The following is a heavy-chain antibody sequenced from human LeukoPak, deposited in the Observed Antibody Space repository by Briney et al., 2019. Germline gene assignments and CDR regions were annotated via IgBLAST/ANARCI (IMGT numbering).Heavy chain of an antibody. CDR1: GGSISSYY. CDR2: IYTSGST. D-gene: IGHD2-21*02. V-gene: IGHV4-4*07. CDR3: ARVRCGGDCYYYFNGMDV. J-gene: IGHJ6*02. Sequence: SETLSLTCTVSGGSISSYYWTWIRQPAGKGLEWIGHIYTSGSTKYNPSLKSRVTMSVDTSKNQLSLKLSSVTAADTAVYYCARVRCGGDCYYYFNGMDVWGQGTTVTVS.